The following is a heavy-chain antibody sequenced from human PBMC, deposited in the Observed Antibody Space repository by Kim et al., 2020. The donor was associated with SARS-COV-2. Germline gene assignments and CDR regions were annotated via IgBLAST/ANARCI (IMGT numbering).Heavy chain of an antibody. D-gene: IGHD3-22*01. CDR3: ARGGYYDSSGSRGWDY. V-gene: IGHV4-59*09. Sequence: SLKSRVTISVDTSKTPFSLKLSSVTAADTAVYYCARGGYYDSSGSRGWDYWGQGTLVTVSS. J-gene: IGHJ4*02.